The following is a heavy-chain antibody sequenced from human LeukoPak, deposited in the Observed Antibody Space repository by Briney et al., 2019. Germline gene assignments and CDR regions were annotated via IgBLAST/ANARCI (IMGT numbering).Heavy chain of an antibody. J-gene: IGHJ4*02. D-gene: IGHD4-17*01. CDR1: GGSISSYY. V-gene: IGHV4-59*01. CDR3: ARATTVTTKVCNYFDY. CDR2: IYYSGST. Sequence: SETLSLTCTVSGGSISSYYWSWIRQPPGKGLEWIGYIYYSGSTNYNPSLKSRVTISVDTSKNQFSLKLSSVTVADTAVYYCARATTVTTKVCNYFDYGGQGTLVTVSS.